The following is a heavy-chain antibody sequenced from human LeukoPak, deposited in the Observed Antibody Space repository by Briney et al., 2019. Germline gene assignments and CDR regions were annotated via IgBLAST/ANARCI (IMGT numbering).Heavy chain of an antibody. Sequence: ASVKVSCEASGYTFTSYDINWVRQATGQGLEWMGWMNPNSGNTGYAQKFQGRVTMTRNTSISTAYMELSSLRSEDTAVYYCARDRDGANSNWFDPWGQGTLVTVSS. D-gene: IGHD4-23*01. CDR3: ARDRDGANSNWFDP. V-gene: IGHV1-8*01. CDR1: GYTFTSYD. J-gene: IGHJ5*02. CDR2: MNPNSGNT.